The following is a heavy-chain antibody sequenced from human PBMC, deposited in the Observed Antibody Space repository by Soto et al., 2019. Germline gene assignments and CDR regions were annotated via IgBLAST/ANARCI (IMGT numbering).Heavy chain of an antibody. CDR1: GFTLSKSW. J-gene: IGHJ4*02. CDR2: IKQDGSEK. V-gene: IGHV3-7*01. Sequence: GGALRLSCGGSGFTLSKSWKGLGRQAPGKGLEWVANIKQDGSEKYYVDSVKGRFTISRDNAKNSLFLQMNCLRVEDTAVYYCVRGWTRFHDFWIDYWGQGSLVTVSS. CDR3: VRGWTRFHDFWIDY. D-gene: IGHD3-3*01.